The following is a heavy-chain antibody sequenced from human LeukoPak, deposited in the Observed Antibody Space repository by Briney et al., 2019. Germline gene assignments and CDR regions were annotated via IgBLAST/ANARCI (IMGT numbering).Heavy chain of an antibody. CDR1: GGSISSYY. V-gene: IGHV4-4*07. CDR3: ARDLNTYYYDSSGPKGFDY. D-gene: IGHD3-22*01. CDR2: IYTSGST. J-gene: IGHJ4*02. Sequence: SETLSLTCTVSGGSISSYYWSWIRQPAGKGLEWIGRIYTSGSTNYNPSLKSRVTISVDTSKNQFSLKLSSVTAADTAVYYCARDLNTYYYDSSGPKGFDYWGQGTLVTVSP.